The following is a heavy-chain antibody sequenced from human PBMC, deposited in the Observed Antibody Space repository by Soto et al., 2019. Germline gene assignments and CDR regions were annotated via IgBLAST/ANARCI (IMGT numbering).Heavy chain of an antibody. CDR1: GYTFTGYY. D-gene: IGHD3-10*01. J-gene: IGHJ6*02. CDR3: ARSSGSYSYYGMDV. CDR2: INPNNGDT. Sequence: GASVKVSCTAAGYTFTGYYMHWVRQAPAQGLEWMGCINPNNGDTYYAQKFQGRVTMTRDTSISTAYMELSRLRSDDTAVYHCARSSGSYSYYGMDVWGQGTTVTVSS. V-gene: IGHV1-2*02.